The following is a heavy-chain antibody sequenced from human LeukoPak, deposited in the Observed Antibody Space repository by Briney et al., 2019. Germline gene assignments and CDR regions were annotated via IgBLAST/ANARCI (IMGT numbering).Heavy chain of an antibody. V-gene: IGHV3-30*18. D-gene: IGHD3-10*01. Sequence: GGSLRLSCAASGFTFSSYGMHWVRQAPGKGLEWGAVISYDGSNKYYADSVKGRFTISRDNSENTLYLQMNSLSAEDTAVYYCAKEVSPSKCFGKLFARGLVLDYWGQGTLVTVSS. CDR3: AKEVSPSKCFGKLFARGLVLDY. CDR2: ISYDGSNK. J-gene: IGHJ4*02. CDR1: GFTFSSYG.